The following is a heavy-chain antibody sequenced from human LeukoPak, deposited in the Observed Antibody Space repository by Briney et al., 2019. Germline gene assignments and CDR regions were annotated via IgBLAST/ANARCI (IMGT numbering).Heavy chain of an antibody. CDR2: IYYNGNT. D-gene: IGHD3-22*01. V-gene: IGHV4-59*01. CDR1: GGSFSGYY. Sequence: SETLSLTCAVYGGSFSGYYWSWIRQPPGKGLEWIGYIYYNGNTNYNPSLKSRVTISVDTSKNQFSLKLSSVTAADTAVYYCAREGTLDSSGYYLGYWGQGTLVTVSS. CDR3: AREGTLDSSGYYLGY. J-gene: IGHJ4*02.